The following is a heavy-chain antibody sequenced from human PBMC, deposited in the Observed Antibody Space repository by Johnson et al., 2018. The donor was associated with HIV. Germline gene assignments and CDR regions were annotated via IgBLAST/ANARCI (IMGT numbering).Heavy chain of an antibody. J-gene: IGHJ3*02. D-gene: IGHD6-13*01. Sequence: QVQLVESGGGVVQPGRSLRLSCAASGFTFSTYAIHWVRQAPGKGLEWPALLSYDGINKYYADSVKGRFSISRDNSKNTLYLQMNSLRVEDTAVYFCARGVKQQLSVVDAFYIWGQGTMVTVSS. CDR2: LSYDGINK. CDR3: ARGVKQQLSVVDAFYI. V-gene: IGHV3-30-3*01. CDR1: GFTFSTYA.